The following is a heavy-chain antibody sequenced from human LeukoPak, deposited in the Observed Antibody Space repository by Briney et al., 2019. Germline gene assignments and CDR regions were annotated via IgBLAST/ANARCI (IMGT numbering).Heavy chain of an antibody. CDR2: ISAYNGNT. V-gene: IGHV1-18*01. CDR1: GYTFTSYG. CDR3: ARDQMGRGVKRVDTVWRYGY. J-gene: IGHJ4*02. D-gene: IGHD5-18*01. Sequence: GASVKVSCKASGYTFTSYGISWVRQAPGQGLEWMGWISAYNGNTNYAQKLQGRVTMTIDTSTSTAYMELRSLRSDDTAVYYCARDQMGRGVKRVDTVWRYGYWGQGTLVTVSS.